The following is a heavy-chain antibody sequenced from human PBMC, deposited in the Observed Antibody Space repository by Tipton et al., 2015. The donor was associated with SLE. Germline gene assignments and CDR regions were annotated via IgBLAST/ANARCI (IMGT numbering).Heavy chain of an antibody. D-gene: IGHD3-10*01. CDR2: FYSDGRA. J-gene: IGHJ3*01. V-gene: IGHV4-4*07. Sequence: LRLSCTVSGGSIGNNYWNWIRQSAGKGLEWLGRFYSDGRAALESRLNPSFASRVTMSVDPSKKQLSLTLMSVTAADTAVYFCARIIAGSGDAFDVWGQGTMVTVSS. CDR3: ARIIAGSGDAFDV. CDR1: GGSIGNNY.